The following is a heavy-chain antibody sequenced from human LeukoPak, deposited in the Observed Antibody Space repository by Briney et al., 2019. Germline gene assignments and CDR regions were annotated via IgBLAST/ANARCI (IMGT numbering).Heavy chain of an antibody. CDR2: ISWNSGSI. CDR1: GFTFNDYA. CDR3: AREILAPGKTHDY. J-gene: IGHJ4*02. V-gene: IGHV3-9*01. Sequence: GGSLRLSCAASGFTFNDYAMHWVRQAPGKGLEWVSGISWNSGSIGYADSVKGRFTISRDNAKNTLFLQINSLRAEDTAVYYCAREILAPGKTHDYWGQGTLVTVSS.